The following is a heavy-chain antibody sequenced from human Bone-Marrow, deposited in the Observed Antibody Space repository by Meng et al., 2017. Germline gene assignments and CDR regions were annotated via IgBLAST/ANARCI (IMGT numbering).Heavy chain of an antibody. V-gene: IGHV3-13*03. J-gene: IGHJ4*02. CDR2: IGTAGDT. CDR3: ARYPNHGDPGVRDF. Sequence: GGSLRLSCAACGFTFSSYDMHWVRQATGKGLEWVSAIGTAGDTYYPGSVKGQFTISRENAKNSLYLQMNSLRAGDTAVYDCARYPNHGDPGVRDFWGQGTLVTVSS. D-gene: IGHD4-17*01. CDR1: GFTFSSYD.